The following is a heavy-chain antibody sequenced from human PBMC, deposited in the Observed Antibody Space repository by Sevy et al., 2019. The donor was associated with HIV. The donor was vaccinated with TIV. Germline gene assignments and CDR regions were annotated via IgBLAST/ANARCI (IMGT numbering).Heavy chain of an antibody. CDR3: ARVLGTTVTRILYYYYGMDV. CDR2: ISAYNGNT. V-gene: IGHV1-18*01. Sequence: ASVKVSCKASGYTFTSYGISWVRQAPGQGLEWMGWISAYNGNTNYAQKLQGRVTMTPDTSTSTAYMELRSLRSDDTAVYYCARVLGTTVTRILYYYYGMDVWGQGTTVTVSS. D-gene: IGHD4-4*01. J-gene: IGHJ6*02. CDR1: GYTFTSYG.